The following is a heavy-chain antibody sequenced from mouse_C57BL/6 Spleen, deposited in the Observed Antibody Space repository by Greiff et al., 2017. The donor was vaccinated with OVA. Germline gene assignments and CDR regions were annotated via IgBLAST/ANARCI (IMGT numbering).Heavy chain of an antibody. CDR3: ARSSPVITTVVAFDY. D-gene: IGHD1-1*01. CDR2: IDPNSGGT. V-gene: IGHV1-72*01. J-gene: IGHJ2*01. Sequence: QVQLQQPGAELVKPGASVKLSCKASGYTFTSYWMHWVKQRPGRGLEWIGRIDPNSGGTKYNEKFKSKATLTVDTPSSTAYMQLSSLTSEDSAVYYCARSSPVITTVVAFDYWGQGTTLTVSS. CDR1: GYTFTSYW.